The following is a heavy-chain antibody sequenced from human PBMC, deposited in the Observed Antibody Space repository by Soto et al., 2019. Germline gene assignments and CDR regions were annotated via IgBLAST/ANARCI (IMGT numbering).Heavy chain of an antibody. CDR3: ARELLWFGELTYYYYYAMDV. J-gene: IGHJ6*02. CDR1: GFTISSYS. D-gene: IGHD3-10*01. CDR2: ISSSSSTI. Sequence: PGGSLRLSCAASGFTISSYSMNWVRQAPGKGLEWISYISSSSSTIYYADSVKGRFTISRDNAKNSLYLQMNSLRAEDTAVYYCARELLWFGELTYYYYYAMDVWGQGTTVTVSS. V-gene: IGHV3-48*01.